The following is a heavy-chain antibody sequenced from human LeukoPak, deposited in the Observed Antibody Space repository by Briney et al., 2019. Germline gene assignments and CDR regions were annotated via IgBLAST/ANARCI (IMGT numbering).Heavy chain of an antibody. V-gene: IGHV3-23*01. CDR3: ARGRGSYADL. Sequence: GSLRPFFGAPGIPFSKAWVSWVRQAPGEGLGWVSAISGSGGSTYYADSVKGRFTISRDNSKNTLYLQMNSLRAEDTAVYYCARGRGSYADLWGQGTLVTVSS. CDR2: ISGSGGST. D-gene: IGHD1-26*01. CDR1: GIPFSKAW. J-gene: IGHJ4*02.